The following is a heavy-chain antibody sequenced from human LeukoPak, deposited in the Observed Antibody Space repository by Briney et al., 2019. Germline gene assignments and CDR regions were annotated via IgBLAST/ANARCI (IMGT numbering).Heavy chain of an antibody. D-gene: IGHD3-22*01. CDR2: ISSSGSTR. CDR3: ARDLPYYDTSGYYGY. J-gene: IGHJ4*02. CDR1: GFXFSSYE. Sequence: GGSLRLSCAASGFXFSSYEINWVRQAPGKGLEWVSYISSSGSTRYYADSVKGRFTISRDNAKNSLYLQMNSLRAEDTAVYFCARDLPYYDTSGYYGYWGQGTLVTVSS. V-gene: IGHV3-48*03.